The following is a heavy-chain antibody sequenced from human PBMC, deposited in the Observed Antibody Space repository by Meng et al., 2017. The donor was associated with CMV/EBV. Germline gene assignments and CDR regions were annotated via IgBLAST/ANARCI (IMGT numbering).Heavy chain of an antibody. D-gene: IGHD2-21*02. CDR1: GFTFSSYG. CDR3: AKDDLRYY. Sequence: GKSLKISCAASGFTFSSYGMHWVRQAPGKGLEWVAFIRYDGSNKYYADSVKGRFTISRDNSKNTLYLQMNSLRAEDTAVYYCAKDDLRYYWGQGTLVTVSS. V-gene: IGHV3-30*02. CDR2: IRYDGSNK. J-gene: IGHJ4*02.